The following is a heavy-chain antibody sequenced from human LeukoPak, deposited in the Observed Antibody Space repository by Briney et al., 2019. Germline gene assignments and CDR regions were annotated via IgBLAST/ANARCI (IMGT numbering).Heavy chain of an antibody. CDR3: AKGYGSGSYYVMDV. V-gene: IGHV3-30*02. J-gene: IGHJ6*03. Sequence: PGGSLRLSCAASGFTFSSNGMHWVRQAPGKGLEWVAFIRYDGSNKYYADSVKGRFTISRDNSKNTLYLQMNSLRAEDTAVYYCAKGYGSGSYYVMDVWGKGTTVTVSS. CDR2: IRYDGSNK. CDR1: GFTFSSNG. D-gene: IGHD3-10*01.